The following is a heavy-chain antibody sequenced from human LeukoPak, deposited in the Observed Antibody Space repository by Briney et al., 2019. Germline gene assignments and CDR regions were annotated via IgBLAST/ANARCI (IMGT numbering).Heavy chain of an antibody. Sequence: PETLSLTCAVYGGSLSGYYWSWIRQPSGKGLEWIGEINHSGSTNYNPSLKSRVTISVDTSKNQFSLKLSSVTAADTAVYYCARGKTRAKKEHYYYYMDVWGKGTTVTVSS. CDR1: GGSLSGYY. CDR3: ARGKTRAKKEHYYYYMDV. J-gene: IGHJ6*03. CDR2: INHSGST. V-gene: IGHV4-34*01.